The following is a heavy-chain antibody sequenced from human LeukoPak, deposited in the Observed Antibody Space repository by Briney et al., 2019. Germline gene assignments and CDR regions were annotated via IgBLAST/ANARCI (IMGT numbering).Heavy chain of an antibody. CDR1: GFTFSSYG. J-gene: IGHJ4*02. CDR2: IWYDGSNK. D-gene: IGHD6-13*01. V-gene: IGHV3-33*01. CDR3: ARGVPDTIAAVGIFDY. Sequence: PRRSLRLSCAASGFTFSSYGMHWVRQAPGKGLEWVAVIWYDGSNKYYADSVKGRFTISRDNSKNTLYLQMNSLRAEDTAVYYCARGVPDTIAAVGIFDYWGQGTLVTVSS.